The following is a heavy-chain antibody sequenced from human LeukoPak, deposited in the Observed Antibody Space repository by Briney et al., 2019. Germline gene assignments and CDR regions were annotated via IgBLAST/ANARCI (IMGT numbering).Heavy chain of an antibody. CDR3: ARLRGRGGSCYFDY. CDR1: GGSISSSSYY. J-gene: IGHJ4*02. D-gene: IGHD2-15*01. Sequence: SETLSLTCTVSGGSISSSSYYWGWIRQPPGKGLEWIGSIYYSGSTYYNPSLKSRVTISVDTSKNQFSLELSSVTAADTAVYYCARLRGRGGSCYFDYWGQGTLVTVSS. V-gene: IGHV4-39*01. CDR2: IYYSGST.